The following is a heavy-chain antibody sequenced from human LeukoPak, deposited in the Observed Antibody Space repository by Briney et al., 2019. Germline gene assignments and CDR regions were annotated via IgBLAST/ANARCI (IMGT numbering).Heavy chain of an antibody. D-gene: IGHD6-6*01. Sequence: SVMVSCKASGGTFSSYAISWVRQAPGQGLEWMGGIIPIFGTANYAQKFQGRVTITTDESTSTAYMELSSLRSEDTAVYYCAGGHSSSYYFDYWGQGTLVTVSS. CDR2: IIPIFGTA. CDR3: AGGHSSSYYFDY. J-gene: IGHJ4*02. V-gene: IGHV1-69*05. CDR1: GGTFSSYA.